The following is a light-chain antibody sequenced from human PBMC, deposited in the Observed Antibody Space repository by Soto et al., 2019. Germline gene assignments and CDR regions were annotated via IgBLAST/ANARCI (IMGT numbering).Light chain of an antibody. CDR1: QSVSSSY. J-gene: IGKJ1*01. CDR3: QQYGSPRT. Sequence: EIVLTQSPGTLSLSPGERATLSCRASQSVSSSYLAWYQQKPGQAPRLLIYGASSRAIDIPDRFSGSGSGTDFTLTISRLEPEDFAVYYCQQYGSPRTFGQRTTVEIK. CDR2: GAS. V-gene: IGKV3-20*01.